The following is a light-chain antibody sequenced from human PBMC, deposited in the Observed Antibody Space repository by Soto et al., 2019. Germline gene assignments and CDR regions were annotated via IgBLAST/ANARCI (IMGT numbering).Light chain of an antibody. CDR3: SSYTTSNTRQIV. Sequence: QSALTQPASVSGSPGQSITISCTGTGSDVGGYNYVSWYQQHPGKAPKFMIYDVSNRPSGVSNRFSGSKSGNTASLTISGLQAEDEADYCCSSYTTSNTRQIVFGTGTKLTVL. CDR1: GSDVGGYNY. J-gene: IGLJ1*01. V-gene: IGLV2-14*01. CDR2: DVS.